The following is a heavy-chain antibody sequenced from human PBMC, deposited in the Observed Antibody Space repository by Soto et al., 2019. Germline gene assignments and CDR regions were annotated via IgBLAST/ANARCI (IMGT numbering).Heavy chain of an antibody. J-gene: IGHJ4*02. Sequence: GGSLRLSCSASGFTFRSYAMNWIRQAPGKGLEYVSAITSNGGSTYYADSVKGRFTISRDNSKNTLYLQMSSLRPEDTAVYYCAKDIYQRIFPHLFDSWGQGTLVTVSS. D-gene: IGHD6-25*01. CDR1: GFTFRSYA. V-gene: IGHV3-64D*06. CDR3: AKDIYQRIFPHLFDS. CDR2: ITSNGGST.